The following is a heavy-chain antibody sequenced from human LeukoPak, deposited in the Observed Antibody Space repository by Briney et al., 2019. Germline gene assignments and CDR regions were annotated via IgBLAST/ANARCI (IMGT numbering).Heavy chain of an antibody. CDR1: GGSISSGGYY. CDR3: ARSPRDWWSGNSPYDY. D-gene: IGHD4-23*01. V-gene: IGHV4-31*03. Sequence: PSETLSLTCTVSGGSISSGGYYWSWIRQHPGKGLEWIGYIYYSGSTYYNPSLKSRVTISVDTSKNQFSLKLSSVTAADTAVYYCARSPRDWWSGNSPYDYWGQGTLVTVSS. CDR2: IYYSGST. J-gene: IGHJ4*02.